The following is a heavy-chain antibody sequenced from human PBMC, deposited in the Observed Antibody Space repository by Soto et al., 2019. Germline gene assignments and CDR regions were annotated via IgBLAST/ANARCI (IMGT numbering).Heavy chain of an antibody. V-gene: IGHV4-34*01. CDR3: ARDEVPQWFTRGYYGREV. D-gene: IGHD2-8*01. CDR2: INHSVST. J-gene: IGHJ6*04. CDR1: GGCFSGYY. Sequence: PSETLSLTCAVHGGCFSGYYWTWIRQPPGKGLEWIGDINHSVSTNYNSSLKSRVTISVYTSKNQLSLKLRSVTAADTAVYYCARDEVPQWFTRGYYGREVSGNRTTFSSSS.